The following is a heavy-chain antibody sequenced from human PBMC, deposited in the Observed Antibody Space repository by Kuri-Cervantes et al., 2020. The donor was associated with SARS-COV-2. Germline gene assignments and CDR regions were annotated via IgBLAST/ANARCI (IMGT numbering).Heavy chain of an antibody. CDR3: AGAGYSTGWFPDWYFDL. CDR2: IYSGGTT. Sequence: GESLKISCAASGFTVSTNYMSWVRQAPGKGLEWVSIIYSGGTTYYADSVKGRFTISRDNSKNTVNLQMNSLRGEDTALYYCAGAGYSTGWFPDWYFDLWGRGTLVTVSS. V-gene: IGHV3-53*01. J-gene: IGHJ2*01. D-gene: IGHD6-19*01. CDR1: GFTVSTNY.